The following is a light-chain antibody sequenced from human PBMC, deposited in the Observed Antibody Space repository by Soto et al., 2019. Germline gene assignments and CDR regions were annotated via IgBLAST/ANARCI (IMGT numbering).Light chain of an antibody. J-gene: IGLJ3*02. CDR1: TSNIGSNT. CDR3: AIWDLTLSAWV. Sequence: QSVLTQPPSASGTPGQRVTISCSGTTSNIGSNTVSWYHHLPGTAPKLLIYSSDQRPSGVPDRFSGSKSGTSASLAISGLQSEDEADYYCAIWDLTLSAWVFGGGTKLTVL. V-gene: IGLV1-44*01. CDR2: SSD.